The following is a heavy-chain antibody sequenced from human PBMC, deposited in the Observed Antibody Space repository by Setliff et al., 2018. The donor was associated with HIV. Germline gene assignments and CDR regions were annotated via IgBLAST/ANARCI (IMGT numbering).Heavy chain of an antibody. Sequence: PGGSLRLSCAASGFIFSNYAMSWVRQAPGKGLEWVSAITGSGSTTYYADSVKGRFTISRDNSKTTLYLQMNSLRAEDTAVYYCARGDYYDSSGYYVYWGQGTLVTVSS. J-gene: IGHJ4*02. V-gene: IGHV3-23*01. CDR3: ARGDYYDSSGYYVY. CDR2: ITGSGSTT. D-gene: IGHD3-22*01. CDR1: GFIFSNYA.